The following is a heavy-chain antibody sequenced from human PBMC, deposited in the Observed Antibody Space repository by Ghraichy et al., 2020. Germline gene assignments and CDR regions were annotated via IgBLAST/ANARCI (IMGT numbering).Heavy chain of an antibody. CDR1: GFTFSSYG. V-gene: IGHV3-30*02. Sequence: GGSLRLSCAASGFTFSSYGMHWVRQAPGKGLEWVAFIRYDGSNKYYADSVKGRFTISRDNSKNTLYLQMNSLRAEDTSVYYCANEGSEGLLTYYFDYWGQGTLVTVSS. CDR2: IRYDGSNK. CDR3: ANEGSEGLLTYYFDY. D-gene: IGHD2-15*01. J-gene: IGHJ4*02.